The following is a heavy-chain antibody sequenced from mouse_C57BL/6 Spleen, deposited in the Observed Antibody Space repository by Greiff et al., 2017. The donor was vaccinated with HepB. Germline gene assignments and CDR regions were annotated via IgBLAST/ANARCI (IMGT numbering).Heavy chain of an antibody. V-gene: IGHV5-9-1*02. Sequence: EVKLQESGEGLVKPGGSLKLSCAASGFTFSSYAMSWVRQTPEKRLEWVAYISSGGDYIYYADTVKGRFTISRDNARNTLYLQMSSLKSEDTAMYYCTRPLIYYDYDDAMDYWGQGTSVTVSS. CDR1: GFTFSSYA. CDR3: TRPLIYYDYDDAMDY. CDR2: ISSGGDYI. D-gene: IGHD2-4*01. J-gene: IGHJ4*01.